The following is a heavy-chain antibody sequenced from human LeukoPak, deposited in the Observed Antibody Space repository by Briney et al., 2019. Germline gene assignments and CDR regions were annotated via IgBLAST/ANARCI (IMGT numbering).Heavy chain of an antibody. V-gene: IGHV4-4*09. J-gene: IGHJ3*01. Sequence: SETLSLTCTVSGDSFSNYYWSWVRKPPGKGLEWIGNIYPSGPTNYNPALKSRVTISADTSKKHFSLKMSSVTAADTAVYYCARNIWGLDLWGQGTLVTVSS. CDR2: IYPSGPT. D-gene: IGHD2-21*01. CDR1: GDSFSNYY. CDR3: ARNIWGLDL.